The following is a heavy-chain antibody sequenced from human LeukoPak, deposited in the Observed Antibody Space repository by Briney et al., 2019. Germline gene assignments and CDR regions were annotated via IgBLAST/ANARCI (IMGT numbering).Heavy chain of an antibody. CDR1: GGTFSSYA. V-gene: IGHV1-69*13. CDR3: ARDVHPCDFWSGYYSLDY. CDR2: IIPIFGTA. J-gene: IGHJ4*02. D-gene: IGHD3-3*01. Sequence: ASVKVSCKASGGTFSSYAISWVRQAPGQGLEWMGGIIPIFGTANYAQKFQGRVTITADESTSTAYMELSSLRSEDTAVYYCARDVHPCDFWSGYYSLDYWGQGTLVTVSS.